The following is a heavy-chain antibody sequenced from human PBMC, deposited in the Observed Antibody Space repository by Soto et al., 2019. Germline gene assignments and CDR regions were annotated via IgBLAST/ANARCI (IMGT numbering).Heavy chain of an antibody. CDR2: ISYEGSNK. Sequence: QVQLVESGGGVVQPGRSLRLSCAASGFTFSSYGMHWVRQAPGKGLEWVEVISYEGSNKYYADSVKGRFTIANDNSKNPLYLHMNSLRAEDTAVYYCAKDSTVVVTAIGSWYFDLWGRGTLVTVSS. CDR3: AKDSTVVVTAIGSWYFDL. CDR1: GFTFSSYG. J-gene: IGHJ2*01. D-gene: IGHD2-21*02. V-gene: IGHV3-30*18.